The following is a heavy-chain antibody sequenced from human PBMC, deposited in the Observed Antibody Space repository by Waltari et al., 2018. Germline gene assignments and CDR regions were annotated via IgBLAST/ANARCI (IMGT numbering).Heavy chain of an antibody. CDR2: INHSGST. CDR3: ARHIGEGLRFLEWLLYWDAFDI. Sequence: QVQLQQWGAGLLKPSETLSLTCAVYGGSFSGYYWSWLRQPPGKGLEWIGEINHSGSTNYNPSLKSRVTISVDTSKNQFSLKLSSVTAADTAVYYCARHIGEGLRFLEWLLYWDAFDIWGQGTMVTVSS. J-gene: IGHJ3*02. CDR1: GGSFSGYY. V-gene: IGHV4-34*01. D-gene: IGHD3-3*01.